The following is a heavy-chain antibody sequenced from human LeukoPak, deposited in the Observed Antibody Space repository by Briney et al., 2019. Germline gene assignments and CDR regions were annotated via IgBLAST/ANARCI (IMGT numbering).Heavy chain of an antibody. CDR2: ISGSGGST. V-gene: IGHV3-23*01. Sequence: QPGGSLRLSCAASGFTFSSYAMSWVRQAPGKGLEWVSAISGSGGSTYYADSVKGRFTISRDNAKNSLYLQMNSLRAEDTAVYYCASITIFGARGDFDYWGQGTLVTVSS. CDR1: GFTFSSYA. CDR3: ASITIFGARGDFDY. J-gene: IGHJ4*02. D-gene: IGHD3-3*01.